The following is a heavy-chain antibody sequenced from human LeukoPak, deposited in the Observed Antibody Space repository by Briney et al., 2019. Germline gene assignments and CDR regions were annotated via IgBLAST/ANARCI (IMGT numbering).Heavy chain of an antibody. CDR3: AKGQGYSSSWYDFAEYFQH. V-gene: IGHV3-23*01. CDR2: ISGSGGST. J-gene: IGHJ1*01. Sequence: GGSLRLSCAAPGFTFSRYAMSWVRQAPGKGLEWVSAISGSGGSTYYADSVKGRFTISRDNSKNTLYLQMNSLRAEDTAVYYCAKGQGYSSSWYDFAEYFQHWGQGTLVTVSS. CDR1: GFTFSRYA. D-gene: IGHD6-13*01.